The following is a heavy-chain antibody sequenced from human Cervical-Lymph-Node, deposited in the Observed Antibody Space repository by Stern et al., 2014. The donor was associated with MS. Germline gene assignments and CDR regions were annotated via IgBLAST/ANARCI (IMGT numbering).Heavy chain of an antibody. J-gene: IGHJ6*02. CDR2: MNPNNANT. Sequence: VQLVQSGSEVRKPGGSVKVSCQASGYTFISYDIFWVRQATGQWLEWMGWMNPNNANTGHAQKFQGRVTMTRNISISTAYMELSSLRSDDTAVYYCVRGGFSYGYGLDAWGQGTAVIVSS. V-gene: IGHV1-8*01. CDR3: VRGGFSYGYGLDA. CDR1: GYTFISYD. D-gene: IGHD5-18*01.